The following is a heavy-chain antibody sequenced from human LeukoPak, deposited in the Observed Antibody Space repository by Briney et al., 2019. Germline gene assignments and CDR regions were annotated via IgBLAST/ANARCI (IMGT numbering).Heavy chain of an antibody. CDR3: ARGAWFQQLVTDYYFDY. CDR1: GFTFSSYG. D-gene: IGHD6-13*01. J-gene: IGHJ4*02. CDR2: IRQDGGEK. Sequence: GGSLRLSCAASGFTFSSYGMSWVRQAPGKGLEWVSNIRQDGGEKYYVDSVKGRFTISRDNSKNSLYLQMNSLRAEDTAVYYCARGAWFQQLVTDYYFDYWGQGTLVTVSS. V-gene: IGHV3-7*01.